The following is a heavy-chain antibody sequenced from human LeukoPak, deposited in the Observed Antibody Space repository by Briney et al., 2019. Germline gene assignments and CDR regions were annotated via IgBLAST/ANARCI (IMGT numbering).Heavy chain of an antibody. CDR3: ATTPQRDYYDSSGYSRDPFLDY. J-gene: IGHJ4*02. CDR2: ISSSSSYI. Sequence: KPGGSLRLSCAASGFTFSSYSMNWVRQAPGKGLEWVSSISSSSSYIYYADSVKGRFTISRDNAKNSLYLQMNSLRAEDTAVYYCATTPQRDYYDSSGYSRDPFLDYWGQGTLVTVSS. D-gene: IGHD3-22*01. V-gene: IGHV3-21*01. CDR1: GFTFSSYS.